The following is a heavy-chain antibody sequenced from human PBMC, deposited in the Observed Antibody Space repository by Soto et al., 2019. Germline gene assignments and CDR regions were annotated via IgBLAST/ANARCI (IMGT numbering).Heavy chain of an antibody. V-gene: IGHV1-69*01. CDR1: GGTFSSYA. CDR2: IIPIFGTA. J-gene: IGHJ4*02. D-gene: IGHD4-17*01. CDR3: ARDSESRVTDYGDYAYFDY. Sequence: QVQLVQSGAEVKKPGSSVKFSGKASGGTFSSYAISGFRQAPGQGLGWMGGIIPIFGTANYAQKFQGRVTITADESTSTAYMELSSLRSEDTAVYYCARDSESRVTDYGDYAYFDYWGQGTLVTVSS.